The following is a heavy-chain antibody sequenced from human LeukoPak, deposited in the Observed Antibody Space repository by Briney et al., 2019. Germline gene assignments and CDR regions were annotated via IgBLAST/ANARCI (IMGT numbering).Heavy chain of an antibody. D-gene: IGHD3-22*01. CDR1: GFTFSDYY. J-gene: IGHJ3*02. CDR2: ISSSGSTI. V-gene: IGHV3-11*01. Sequence: GGSLRLSCAASGFTFSDYYMSWIRQAPGKGLEWISYISSSGSTIYYADSVKGRFTISRDNAKNSLSLQMNSLRAEDTAVYYCASERSSGYYDSSGYYNDAFDIWGQGTMVTVSS. CDR3: ASERSSGYYDSSGYYNDAFDI.